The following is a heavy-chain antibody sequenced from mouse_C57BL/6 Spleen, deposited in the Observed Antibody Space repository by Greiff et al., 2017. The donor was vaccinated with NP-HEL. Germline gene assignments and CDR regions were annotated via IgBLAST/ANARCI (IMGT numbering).Heavy chain of an antibody. V-gene: IGHV3-1*01. CDR3: ARGGTYFDY. J-gene: IGHJ2*01. CDR1: GYSITSGYD. Sequence: EVQGVESGPGMVKPSQSLSLTCTVTGYSITSGYDWHWIRHFPGNKLEWMGYISYSGSTNYNPSLKSRISITHDTSKNHFFLKLNSVTTEDTATYYCARGGTYFDYWGQGTTLTVSS. CDR2: ISYSGST. D-gene: IGHD2-14*01.